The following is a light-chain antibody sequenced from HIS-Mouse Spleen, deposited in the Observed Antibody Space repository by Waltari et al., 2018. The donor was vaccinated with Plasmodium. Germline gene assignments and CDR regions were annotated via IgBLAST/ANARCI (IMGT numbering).Light chain of an antibody. CDR3: QQYYSTPWT. J-gene: IGKJ1*01. V-gene: IGKV4-1*01. CDR2: WAS. CDR1: PGVLYSSNKKNY. Sequence: DIVMTQSPDSLAVSLDERATINCKSSPGVLYSSNKKNYLAWNQQKPGQPPKLLIYWASTRESGVPDRFSGSGSGTDFTLTISSLQAEDVAVYYCQQYYSTPWTFGQGTKVEIK.